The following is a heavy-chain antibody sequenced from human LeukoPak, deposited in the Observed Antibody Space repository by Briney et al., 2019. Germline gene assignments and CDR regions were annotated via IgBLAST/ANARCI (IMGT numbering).Heavy chain of an antibody. CDR3: ARAVAVLYYSDY. Sequence: ASVKVSCTASGYTFTSYYMHWVRQAPGQGLEWMGIINPTGGSTSSAQKFQGRVTMTRDTSTSTVYMELSSLRSEDTAVYYCARAVAVLYYSDYWGQGTLVTVSS. V-gene: IGHV1-46*01. J-gene: IGHJ4*02. CDR1: GYTFTSYY. D-gene: IGHD6-19*01. CDR2: INPTGGST.